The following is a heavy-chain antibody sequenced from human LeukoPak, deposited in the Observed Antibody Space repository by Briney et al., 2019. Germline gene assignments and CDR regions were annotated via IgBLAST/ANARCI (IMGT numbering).Heavy chain of an antibody. J-gene: IGHJ4*02. V-gene: IGHV4-30-4*08. CDR3: AREGPYYYDSSGLDY. D-gene: IGHD3-22*01. CDR1: GGSISSGDYY. CDR2: IYYSGST. Sequence: PSQTLSLTCTVSGGSISSGDYYWSWIRQPPGKGLEWIGYIYYSGSTYYNPSLKSRVTISVDTSKNQFSLKLSSVTTADTAVYYCAREGPYYYDSSGLDYWGQGTLVTVSS.